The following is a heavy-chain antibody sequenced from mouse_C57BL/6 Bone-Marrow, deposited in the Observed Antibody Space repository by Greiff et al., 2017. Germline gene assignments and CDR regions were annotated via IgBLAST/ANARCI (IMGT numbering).Heavy chain of an antibody. CDR2: INPSNGGT. Sequence: VQLQQSGTELVKPGASVKLSCKASGYTFTSYWMHWVKQRPGQGLEWIGNINPSNGGTNYNEKFKSKATLTVDKSSSTAYMQLSSLTSEDSAVYYCARRVRQLRHYFDYWGQGTTLTVSS. CDR3: ARRVRQLRHYFDY. J-gene: IGHJ2*01. CDR1: GYTFTSYW. D-gene: IGHD3-2*02. V-gene: IGHV1-53*01.